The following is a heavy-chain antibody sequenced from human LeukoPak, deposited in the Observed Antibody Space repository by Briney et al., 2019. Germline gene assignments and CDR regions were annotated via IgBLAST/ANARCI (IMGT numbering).Heavy chain of an antibody. CDR1: GYTFTSYG. CDR2: ISAYNGNT. V-gene: IGHV1-18*01. J-gene: IGHJ4*02. D-gene: IGHD6-19*01. Sequence: ASVKVSCKASGYTFTSYGISWVRLAPGQGLEWMGWISAYNGNTNYAQKLQGRVTMTTDTSTSTAYMELRSLRSDDTAVYYCARVYSSGWYGLYYFDYWGQGTLVTVSS. CDR3: ARVYSSGWYGLYYFDY.